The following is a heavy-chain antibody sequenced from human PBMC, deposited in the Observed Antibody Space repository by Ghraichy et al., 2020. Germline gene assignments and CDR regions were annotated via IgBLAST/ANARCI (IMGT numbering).Heavy chain of an antibody. Sequence: GESLNISCAASGFTLSSYAMHWVRQAPGKGLEWVAFISYDGRKKYYAESVKGRFTISRDRSKNTLYLQMNSLRTEDTAVYYCATYYMVRGVPTFAYWGQGTLVTVSS. CDR1: GFTLSSYA. V-gene: IGHV3-30*04. J-gene: IGHJ4*02. CDR3: ATYYMVRGVPTFAY. D-gene: IGHD3-10*01. CDR2: ISYDGRKK.